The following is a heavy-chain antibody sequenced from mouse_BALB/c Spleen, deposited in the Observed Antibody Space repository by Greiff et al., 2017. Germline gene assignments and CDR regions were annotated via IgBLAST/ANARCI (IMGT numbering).Heavy chain of an antibody. D-gene: IGHD1-1*01. CDR1: GYTFTSYT. CDR2: INPSSGYT. Sequence: VQLHQSGAELARPGASVKMSCKASGYTFTSYTMHWVKQRPGQGLEWIGYINPSSGYTNYNQKFKDKATLTADKSSSTAYMQLSSLTSEDSAVYYCARSTVVDRYFDYWGQGTTLTVSS. J-gene: IGHJ2*01. CDR3: ARSTVVDRYFDY. V-gene: IGHV1-4*01.